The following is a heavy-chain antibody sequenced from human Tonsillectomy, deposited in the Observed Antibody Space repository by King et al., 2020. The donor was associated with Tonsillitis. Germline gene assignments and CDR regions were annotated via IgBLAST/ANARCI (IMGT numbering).Heavy chain of an antibody. Sequence: QLQESGPGLVKPSETLSLTCTVSGGSISSRYYWGWIRQPPGKGLEWIGNTYFSGSTYYNPSLKSRVTISVDTSKNQFSLKLNSVTAADTAVYYCARLGAAGLDNFDYWGQGTLVTVSS. V-gene: IGHV4-39*07. D-gene: IGHD6-13*01. CDR3: ARLGAAGLDNFDY. CDR2: TYFSGST. J-gene: IGHJ4*02. CDR1: GGSISSRYY.